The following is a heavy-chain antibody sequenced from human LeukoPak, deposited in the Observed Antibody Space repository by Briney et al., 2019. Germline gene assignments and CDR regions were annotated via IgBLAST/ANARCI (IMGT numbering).Heavy chain of an antibody. CDR3: AKGGSPSHNWFNS. D-gene: IGHD2-15*01. V-gene: IGHV3-30*02. J-gene: IGHJ5*01. CDR2: IRNDGSYE. CDR1: VFTFRDYG. Sequence: GGSLRLSCAASVFTFRDYGMHWVRQAPGKGLEWVAFIRNDGSYEYYPDSVKSRFTISRDNSRKALFLQMNSLRAEDTAVYYCAKGGSPSHNWFNSWGQGTLVTVSS.